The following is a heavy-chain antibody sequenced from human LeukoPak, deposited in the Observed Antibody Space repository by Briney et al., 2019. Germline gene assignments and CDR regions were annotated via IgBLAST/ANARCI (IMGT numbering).Heavy chain of an antibody. D-gene: IGHD1-26*01. V-gene: IGHV5-51*01. Sequence: GESLKISCKGSGYSFTIYWIGWVRQMPGKGLEWMGIIYPGDSDTRYSPSFQGQVTISADKSIGTAYLQWSSLRASDTAMYYCARPWSSGSYDAFDIWGQGTMVTVSS. CDR1: GYSFTIYW. J-gene: IGHJ3*02. CDR3: ARPWSSGSYDAFDI. CDR2: IYPGDSDT.